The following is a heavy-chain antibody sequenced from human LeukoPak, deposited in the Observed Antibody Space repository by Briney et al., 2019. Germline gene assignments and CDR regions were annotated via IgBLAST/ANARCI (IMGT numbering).Heavy chain of an antibody. D-gene: IGHD1-7*01. CDR3: ARPKNRENYWRAFDI. V-gene: IGHV3-7*03. J-gene: IGHJ3*02. Sequence: GGSLRLSCVASGFTFSDYWMTWVRQAPGTGLEWVANIKQDGNEKYYVDSVKGRFTISRDNAKNSLHLQMDNLRDEDTAVYYCARPKNRENYWRAFDIWGQGTMVTVSS. CDR2: IKQDGNEK. CDR1: GFTFSDYW.